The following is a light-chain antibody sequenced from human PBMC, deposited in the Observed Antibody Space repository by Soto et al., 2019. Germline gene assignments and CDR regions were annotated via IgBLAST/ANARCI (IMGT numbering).Light chain of an antibody. CDR3: LQSDTFPYT. CDR2: TAS. V-gene: IGKV1D-12*01. CDR1: QDIDRW. J-gene: IGKJ2*01. Sequence: DIQMTQSPSSVSASVGDRVTISCRASQDIDRWSAWFQHKPGKAPKLLTSTASSLQSGVPSRLRGSGSGTDFTLTIASLQFEDFATYYCLQSDTFPYTFGLGTKLEIK.